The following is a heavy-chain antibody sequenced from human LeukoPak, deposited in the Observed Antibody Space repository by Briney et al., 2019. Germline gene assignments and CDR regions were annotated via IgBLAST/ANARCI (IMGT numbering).Heavy chain of an antibody. Sequence: SETLSLTCSVSGGSISSSNYYWGWIRQSPGKGLEWIGSIYYSGSTYYNPSLKSRVTISVDTSKNQFSLKLSSVTAADTAVYYCARSYSSSWYHYYYYMDVWGKGTTVTISS. D-gene: IGHD6-13*01. CDR1: GGSISSSNYY. J-gene: IGHJ6*03. CDR2: IYYSGST. CDR3: ARSYSSSWYHYYYYMDV. V-gene: IGHV4-39*01.